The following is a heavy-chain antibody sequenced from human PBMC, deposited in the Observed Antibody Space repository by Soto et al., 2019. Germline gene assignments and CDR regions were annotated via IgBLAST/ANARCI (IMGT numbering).Heavy chain of an antibody. CDR2: IWYDGSNK. Sequence: PVGSLRLSCAASGFTFSSYGMHWVRQAPGKGLEWVAVIWYDGSNKYYADSVKGRFTISRDNSKNTLYLQMNSLRAEDTAVYYCARDRRSSSSSRYYYGMDVWGRGTTVTVSS. J-gene: IGHJ6*02. D-gene: IGHD6-6*01. V-gene: IGHV3-33*01. CDR3: ARDRRSSSSSRYYYGMDV. CDR1: GFTFSSYG.